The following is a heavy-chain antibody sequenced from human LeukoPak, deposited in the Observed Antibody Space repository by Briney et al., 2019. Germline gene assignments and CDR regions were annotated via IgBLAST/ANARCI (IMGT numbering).Heavy chain of an antibody. CDR3: ARDDGTTWCKDH. V-gene: IGHV1-3*04. Sequence: PGGSLRLSCAASGFTFSSYAMHWVRQAPGQGLEWMGWINTDKGNTEYSQKFQGRVTITRDTSASIVYMELSSLRSEDTAVYYCARDDGTTWCKDHWGQGTLVTVSS. J-gene: IGHJ4*02. CDR1: GFTFSSYA. CDR2: INTDKGNT. D-gene: IGHD2-2*01.